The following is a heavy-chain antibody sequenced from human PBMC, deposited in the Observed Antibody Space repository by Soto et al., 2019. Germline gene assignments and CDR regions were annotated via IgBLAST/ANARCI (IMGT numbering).Heavy chain of an antibody. J-gene: IGHJ4*02. V-gene: IGHV3-7*01. CDR2: INEDGSEK. CDR1: GFTFSNYW. CDR3: SRELFQY. Sequence: GGSLRLSCAASGFTFSNYWMNWVRQAPGKGLEWVANINEDGSEKYYVDSAKGRFTISRDNAKNSLYLQMSSLRVEDTAVYYCSRELFQYWGQGTLVTVSS.